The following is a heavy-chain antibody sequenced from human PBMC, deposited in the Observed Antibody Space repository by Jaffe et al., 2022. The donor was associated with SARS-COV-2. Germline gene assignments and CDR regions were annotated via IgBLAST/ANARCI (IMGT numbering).Heavy chain of an antibody. CDR3: ARDSGSHYYDY. D-gene: IGHD1-26*01. CDR1: GFTFSSYW. Sequence: EVQLVESGGDLVQPGGSLRLSCAASGFTFSSYWMSWVRQAPGKGLEWVANIKQDGSEKQYVDSVKGRFTISRDNAKNSLYLQMNSLRAEDTAVYYCARDSGSHYYDYWGQGTLVTVSS. J-gene: IGHJ4*02. CDR2: IKQDGSEK. V-gene: IGHV3-7*03.